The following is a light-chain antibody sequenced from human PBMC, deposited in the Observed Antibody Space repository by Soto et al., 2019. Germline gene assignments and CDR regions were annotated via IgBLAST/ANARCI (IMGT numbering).Light chain of an antibody. V-gene: IGLV1-44*01. CDR1: SSNIGSNT. CDR3: AAWDDSVNGPV. J-gene: IGLJ2*01. Sequence: QSVLTQPPSASGTPGQRVTISCSGSSSNIGSNTVNWYQQLPGTAPKLLIYSNNQRPSGVPVRFSGSKSGTSASLAISGLQLEDEADYYCAAWDDSVNGPVFGGGTKVTVL. CDR2: SNN.